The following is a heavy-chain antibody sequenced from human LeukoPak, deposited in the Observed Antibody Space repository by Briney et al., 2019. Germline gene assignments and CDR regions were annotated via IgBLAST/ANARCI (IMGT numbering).Heavy chain of an antibody. CDR3: TRDLEY. J-gene: IGHJ4*02. CDR2: IRSGGSVM. CDR1: GFTFTDYT. V-gene: IGHV3-48*01. Sequence: PGGSLRLSCGASGFTFTDYTMNWVRQAAGKGPEWISYIRSGGSVMYYADSVKGRFTISRDNAENSLYLQMSSLRVEDTAVYYCTRDLEYWGQGVLVTVSS.